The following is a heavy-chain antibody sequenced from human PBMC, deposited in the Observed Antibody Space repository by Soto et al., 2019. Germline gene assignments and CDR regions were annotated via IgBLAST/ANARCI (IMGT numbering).Heavy chain of an antibody. CDR3: AKSGPGYCTSASCPLDY. CDR2: ISGSGGTT. D-gene: IGHD2-2*01. J-gene: IGHJ4*02. Sequence: EVQLLESGGGLVQPGGSLRLSCAASGFTFSSYAMTWVRLAPGKGLEWVSTISGSGGTTHYADSVKGRITISRDRSKNTLYLQMSSLRAEDTAVYYCAKSGPGYCTSASCPLDYWGQGTLVTVSA. V-gene: IGHV3-23*01. CDR1: GFTFSSYA.